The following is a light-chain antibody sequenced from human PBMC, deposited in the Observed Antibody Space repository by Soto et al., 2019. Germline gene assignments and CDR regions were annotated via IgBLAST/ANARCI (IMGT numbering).Light chain of an antibody. V-gene: IGLV2-23*01. CDR2: EGI. CDR1: SSDIGTYNL. J-gene: IGLJ6*01. Sequence: QSALTQPASVSGSPGQSITISCTGTSSDIGTYNLVSWYQHYPGKAPKLMIYEGIKRPSGVSNRFSGSKFGNTAFLTISGLQAEDEADYYCCSYAGSGPDNNVFGSGTKVTVL. CDR3: CSYAGSGPDNNV.